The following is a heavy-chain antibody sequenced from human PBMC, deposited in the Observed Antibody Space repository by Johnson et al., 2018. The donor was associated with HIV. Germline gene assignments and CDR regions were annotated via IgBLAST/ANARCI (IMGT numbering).Heavy chain of an antibody. CDR3: ARDWTFFGELLWANDAFDI. D-gene: IGHD3-10*01. CDR2: IKQAGSEK. CDR1: GFTFSSYW. Sequence: VQLVESGGGLVQPGGSLRLSCAASGFTFSSYWMSWVRQAPGKGLEWVANIKQAGSEKYYVDSVKGRFTLSRDNAKNSLYLQMNSLRAEDTAVYYCARDWTFFGELLWANDAFDIWGQGTMVTVSS. V-gene: IGHV3-7*05. J-gene: IGHJ3*02.